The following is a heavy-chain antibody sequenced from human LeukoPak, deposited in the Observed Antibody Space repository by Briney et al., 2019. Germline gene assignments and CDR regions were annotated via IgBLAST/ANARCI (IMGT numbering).Heavy chain of an antibody. CDR3: ARGWELLDY. V-gene: IGHV3-7*01. J-gene: IGHJ4*02. CDR1: GFTFSSYW. Sequence: GGSLRLSCAASGFTFSSYWMTWVRQAPGKGLEWVANINQDGSDKYYVDSVKGRFTISRDNAKNSLYLQMNSLRAEDTAVYYCARGWELLDYWGQGTLVTVSS. CDR2: INQDGSDK. D-gene: IGHD2-15*01.